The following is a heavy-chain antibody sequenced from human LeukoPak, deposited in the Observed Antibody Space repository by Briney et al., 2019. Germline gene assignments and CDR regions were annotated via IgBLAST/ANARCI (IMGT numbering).Heavy chain of an antibody. CDR2: IYHSGST. J-gene: IGHJ4*02. D-gene: IGHD3-22*01. V-gene: IGHV4-4*02. CDR3: ARESYDSSGTYPDY. Sequence: SETLSLTCAVSGDSISSSNWWSWVRQPPGKGLEWIGEIYHSGSTNYNPSLKSRVTISVDKSKNQFSRKLSSVTAADTAVYYCARESYDSSGTYPDYWGQGTLVTVSS. CDR1: GDSISSSNW.